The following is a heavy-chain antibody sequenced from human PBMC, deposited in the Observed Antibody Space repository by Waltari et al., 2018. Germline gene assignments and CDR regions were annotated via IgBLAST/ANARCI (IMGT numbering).Heavy chain of an antibody. Sequence: QVQLVQSGAEVKKPGASVKVSCKASGYTFTGYYMHWVRQAPGQGLEWMGWINPNDGGNRDAQKFQGRVTMTRDTSSSTAYMELSRLRSDDTAVYYCARETVVVIALDYWGQGTLVTVSS. CDR1: GYTFTGYY. V-gene: IGHV1-2*02. CDR2: INPNDGGN. CDR3: ARETVVVIALDY. J-gene: IGHJ4*02. D-gene: IGHD2-21*01.